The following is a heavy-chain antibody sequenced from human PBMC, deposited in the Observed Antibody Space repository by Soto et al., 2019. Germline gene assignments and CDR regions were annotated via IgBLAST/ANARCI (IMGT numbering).Heavy chain of an antibody. CDR1: GFTFSSYS. J-gene: IGHJ4*02. CDR3: ARDYGDDEGVYFDY. D-gene: IGHD4-17*01. Sequence: GSLRLSCAASGFTFSSYSMNWVRQAPGKGLEWVSSISSSSSYIYYADSVKGRFTISRDNAKNSLYLQMNSLRAEDTAVYYCARDYGDDEGVYFDYWGQGTLVTVSS. V-gene: IGHV3-21*01. CDR2: ISSSSSYI.